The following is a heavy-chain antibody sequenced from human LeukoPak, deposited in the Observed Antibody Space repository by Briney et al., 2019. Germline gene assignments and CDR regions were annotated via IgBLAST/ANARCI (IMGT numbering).Heavy chain of an antibody. CDR1: GGSISSSSYY. D-gene: IGHD1-7*01. Sequence: ASETLSLTCTVSGGSISSSSYYWGWIRQPPGRGLEWIGSIYYSGSTYYNPSLKSRVTISVDTSKNQFSLKLSSVTAADTALYYCARTNYADSPDAFNIWGQGTMVTVSS. CDR2: IYYSGST. V-gene: IGHV4-39*01. CDR3: ARTNYADSPDAFNI. J-gene: IGHJ3*02.